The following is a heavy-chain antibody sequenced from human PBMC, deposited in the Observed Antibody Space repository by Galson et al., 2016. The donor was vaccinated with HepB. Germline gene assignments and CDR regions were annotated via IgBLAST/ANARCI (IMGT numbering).Heavy chain of an antibody. D-gene: IGHD3-22*01. Sequence: SLRLSCAASGFTFSIYAMNWVRQPPGKGLEWVSTVMGSGVTTYYADSVKGRFTVSRDNFRNTVYLQMNSLRAEDTAVYYCAKDFGRGYYGSSGPWGQGTLVTVSS. CDR1: GFTFSIYA. CDR3: AKDFGRGYYGSSGP. CDR2: VMGSGVTT. J-gene: IGHJ5*02. V-gene: IGHV3-23*01.